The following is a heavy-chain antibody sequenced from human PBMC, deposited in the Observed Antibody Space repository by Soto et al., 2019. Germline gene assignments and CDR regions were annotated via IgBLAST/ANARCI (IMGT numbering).Heavy chain of an antibody. CDR2: IIPISGTA. CDR1: GGTFSSYA. Sequence: QVQLVQSGAEVKKPGSSVKVSCKASGGTFSSYAISWVRQAPGQGLEWMGGIIPISGTANYAQKFQGRVPITAVESTRTAYIDLSSLRSKAKAVYYCARSRGSSTILEIYHYYYYGMDVWGQGTKVTVSS. V-gene: IGHV1-69*01. J-gene: IGHJ6*02. CDR3: ARSRGSSTILEIYHYYYYGMDV. D-gene: IGHD2-2*01.